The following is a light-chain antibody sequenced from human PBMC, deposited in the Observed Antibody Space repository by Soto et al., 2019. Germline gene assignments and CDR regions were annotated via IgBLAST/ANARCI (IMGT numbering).Light chain of an antibody. CDR1: QSISTY. CDR2: GAS. CDR3: QQSYTSPVT. V-gene: IGKV1-39*01. J-gene: IGKJ4*01. Sequence: DIQMTQSPSSLSVSIGDRVTITCRASQSISTYLNWYEQKPGKAPNLLIYGASTLQSGVPSRFSGGGSGTYFTRTISGLQPEDFGSYYCQQSYTSPVTFGGGTKVEIK.